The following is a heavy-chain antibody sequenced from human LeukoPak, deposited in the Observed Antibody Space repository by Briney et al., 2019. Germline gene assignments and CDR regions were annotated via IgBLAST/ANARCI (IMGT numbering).Heavy chain of an antibody. D-gene: IGHD2-15*01. CDR2: IYPGDSNT. CDR3: ARPDCSGGSCYPGVY. CDR1: GYSFTNYW. J-gene: IGHJ4*02. V-gene: IGHV5-51*01. Sequence: GESLKISCKGSGYSFTNYWIGWVRQMPGKGLEWMGIIYPGDSNTRYSPSFQGQVTISVDKSISTAYLQWSSLKASDTAIYYCARPDCSGGSCYPGVYWGRGTLVTVSS.